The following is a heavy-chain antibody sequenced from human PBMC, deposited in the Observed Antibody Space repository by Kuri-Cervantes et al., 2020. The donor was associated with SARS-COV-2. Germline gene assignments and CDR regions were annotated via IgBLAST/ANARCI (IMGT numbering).Heavy chain of an antibody. CDR1: GYTFTSYD. CDR3: ARDYIAAAGRSWFDP. Sequence: ASVKVSCKASGYTFTSYDINWVRQATGQGLEWMGGIISMLGITNYAQKFQGRVTMTRDTSTSTVYMELSSLRSEDTAVYYCARDYIAAAGRSWFDPWGQGTLVTVSS. J-gene: IGHJ5*02. D-gene: IGHD6-13*01. V-gene: IGHV1-8*01. CDR2: IISMLGIT.